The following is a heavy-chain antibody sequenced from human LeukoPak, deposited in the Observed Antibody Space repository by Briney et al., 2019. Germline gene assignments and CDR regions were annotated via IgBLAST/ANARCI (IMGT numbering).Heavy chain of an antibody. CDR3: ARDREPEVYYMDV. J-gene: IGHJ6*03. CDR1: GGTFSSYA. CDR2: IIPIFGTA. V-gene: IGHV1-69*05. Sequence: SVKVSCKASGGTFSSYAISWVRQAPGQGLEWMARIIPIFGTANYAQKFQGRVTITTDESTSTAYMELSSLRSEDTAVYYCARDREPEVYYMDVWGKGTTVTVSS. D-gene: IGHD1-26*01.